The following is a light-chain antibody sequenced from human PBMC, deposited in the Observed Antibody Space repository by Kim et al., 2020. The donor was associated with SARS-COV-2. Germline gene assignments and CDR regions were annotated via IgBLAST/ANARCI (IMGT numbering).Light chain of an antibody. J-gene: IGKJ4*01. CDR3: QQYGTSPRT. CDR2: GAS. Sequence: EVVLTQSPGTLSLSPGERATLSCRASQSVSNNYLAWYQQKPGQAPRLLIYGASSRATDIPDRFSGSGSGTDFTLTISRLEPEDFAVYYCQQYGTSPRTFGGGTKVEIK. V-gene: IGKV3-20*01. CDR1: QSVSNNY.